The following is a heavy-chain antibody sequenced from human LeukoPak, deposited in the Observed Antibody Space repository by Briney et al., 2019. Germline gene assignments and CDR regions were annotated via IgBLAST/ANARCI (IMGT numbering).Heavy chain of an antibody. CDR2: ISFDGSIT. J-gene: IGHJ4*02. V-gene: IGHV3-30*03. CDR1: GFSFSYYG. Sequence: PGGSLRLSCAASGFSFSYYGMHWVRQAPGKELEWVSFISFDGSITYNADSVKGRLTISRDNSKNTVYLQMNRLRAEDTAVYYCASPGGYFDWLFDYWGQGTLVTVSS. CDR3: ASPGGYFDWLFDY. D-gene: IGHD3-9*01.